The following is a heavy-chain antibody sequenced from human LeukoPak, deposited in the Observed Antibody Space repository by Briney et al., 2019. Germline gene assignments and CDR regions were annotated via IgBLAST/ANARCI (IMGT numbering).Heavy chain of an antibody. CDR3: ARGPFDYGDYPVRFDP. D-gene: IGHD4-17*01. Sequence: SETLSLTCAVSGGSISSSNWWSWVRPPPGKGLEWIGEIYHSGSTNYNPSLKSRVTISVDKSKNQFSLKLSSVTAADTAVYYCARGPFDYGDYPVRFDPWGQGTLVTVSS. CDR1: GGSISSSNW. V-gene: IGHV4-4*02. J-gene: IGHJ5*02. CDR2: IYHSGST.